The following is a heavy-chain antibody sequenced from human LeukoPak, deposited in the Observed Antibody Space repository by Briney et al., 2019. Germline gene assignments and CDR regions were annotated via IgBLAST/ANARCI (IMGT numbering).Heavy chain of an antibody. V-gene: IGHV3-66*01. CDR2: IYSGGST. J-gene: IGHJ4*02. CDR3: ASKDPYDSRAYLLDY. CDR1: GFTVSSNY. D-gene: IGHD3-22*01. Sequence: GGSLRLSCAASGFTVSSNYMSWVRQAPGKGLEWVSIIYSGGSTYYADSVKGRFTISRDTSKSTLYLQMNSLRAEDTAVYYCASKDPYDSRAYLLDYWGQGTLVTVSS.